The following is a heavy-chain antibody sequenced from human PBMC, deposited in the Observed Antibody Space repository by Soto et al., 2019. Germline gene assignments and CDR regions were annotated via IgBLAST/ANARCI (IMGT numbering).Heavy chain of an antibody. CDR3: ARDGPVGDHVSDSYRAFDI. V-gene: IGHV4-31*03. CDR2: IYYSGST. CDR1: GGSINRGGYF. Sequence: SETLSLTCSVSGGSINRGGYFWSWLRQHPGKGLEWIGYIYYSGSTYYNPSLKSRATISLDTSENHFSMRLTSVVAADTAIYYCARDGPVGDHVSDSYRAFDIWGQGIMVTVSS. D-gene: IGHD3-10*01. J-gene: IGHJ3*02.